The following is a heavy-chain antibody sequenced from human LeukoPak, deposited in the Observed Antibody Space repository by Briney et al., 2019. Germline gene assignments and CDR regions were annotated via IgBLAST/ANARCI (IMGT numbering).Heavy chain of an antibody. Sequence: PSETLSLTCTVSGGSISSYYWSWIRQPPGKGLEWIGHIYYSGSTNYNPSLKSRVTISVDTSKNQFSLKLSSVTAADTAVYYCARVGRRIVVPAAHYYYYYMDVWGKGTTVTVSS. J-gene: IGHJ6*03. CDR3: ARVGRRIVVPAAHYYYYYMDV. D-gene: IGHD2-2*01. V-gene: IGHV4-59*01. CDR1: GGSISSYY. CDR2: IYYSGST.